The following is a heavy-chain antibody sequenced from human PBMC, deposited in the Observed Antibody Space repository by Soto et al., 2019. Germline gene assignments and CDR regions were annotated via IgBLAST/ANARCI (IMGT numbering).Heavy chain of an antibody. D-gene: IGHD3-10*01. V-gene: IGHV1-2*06. CDR2: INPNSGGT. Sequence: ASVKVSCKASGYIFTDYYMHWVRQAPGQELGWMGRINPNSGGTNYAQKFQGRVTMTRDTSISTAYTDLSSLRSEDTAVYYCSRVDPGETSPFDHWGQGTLVTVSS. J-gene: IGHJ4*02. CDR3: SRVDPGETSPFDH. CDR1: GYIFTDYY.